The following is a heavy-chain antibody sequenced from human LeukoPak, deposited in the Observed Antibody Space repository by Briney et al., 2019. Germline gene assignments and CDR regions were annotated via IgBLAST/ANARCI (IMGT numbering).Heavy chain of an antibody. CDR3: ARDHDWARAFDI. D-gene: IGHD3-9*01. Sequence: GGSLRLSCAASGFTFSSYEMNWVRQAPGKGLEWVSYISTSGSTIYYADSVKGRFTISRDNAKNSLYLQMNSLRAEDTAAYYCARDHDWARAFDIWGQGTMATVSS. J-gene: IGHJ3*02. CDR1: GFTFSSYE. CDR2: ISTSGSTI. V-gene: IGHV3-48*03.